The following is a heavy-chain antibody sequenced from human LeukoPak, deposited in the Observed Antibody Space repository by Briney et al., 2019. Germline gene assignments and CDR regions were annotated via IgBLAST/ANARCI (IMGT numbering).Heavy chain of an antibody. CDR2: ISHDGKKK. Sequence: GGSLRLSSAVSGFNFSYFAMHWFRQAPGKGLEWVAVISHDGKKKYHADSVKGRFSISRDDSKNTLYLQMNSLTAEDTAVYFCARVLGAGTFDSWGQGALVTVSS. V-gene: IGHV3-30*04. CDR1: GFNFSYFA. CDR3: ARVLGAGTFDS. D-gene: IGHD1-26*01. J-gene: IGHJ4*02.